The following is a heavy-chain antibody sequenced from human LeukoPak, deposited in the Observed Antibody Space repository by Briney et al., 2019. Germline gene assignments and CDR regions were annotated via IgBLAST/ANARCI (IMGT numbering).Heavy chain of an antibody. CDR2: ISSSSSYI. V-gene: IGHV3-21*01. CDR3: ARAPRYSGPAFDI. Sequence: GGSLRLSCAASGFTFSSYSMNWVRQAPGKGLEWVSSISSSSSYIYYADSVKGRFTISRDNAKNSLYLQMNSLRAEDTAVYYCARAPRYSGPAFDIWGQGTMVTVSS. J-gene: IGHJ3*02. CDR1: GFTFSSYS. D-gene: IGHD1-26*01.